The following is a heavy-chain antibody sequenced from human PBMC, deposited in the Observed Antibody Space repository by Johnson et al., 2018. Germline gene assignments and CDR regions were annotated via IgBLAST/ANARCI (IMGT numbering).Heavy chain of an antibody. D-gene: IGHD3-10*01. V-gene: IGHV3-30*18. J-gene: IGHJ6*03. Sequence: QVQLVESGGGVVQPGRSLRLSCVASGFTFNSYGMHWVRQAPGKGLDWVAVISSDEGDENYADSVRGRFTISRDNSKNTLYLQMNSLRVEDTAVYYCAKDPFHYYGSGTPKSYYYMDVWGKGTTVTVSS. CDR2: ISSDEGDE. CDR3: AKDPFHYYGSGTPKSYYYMDV. CDR1: GFTFNSYG.